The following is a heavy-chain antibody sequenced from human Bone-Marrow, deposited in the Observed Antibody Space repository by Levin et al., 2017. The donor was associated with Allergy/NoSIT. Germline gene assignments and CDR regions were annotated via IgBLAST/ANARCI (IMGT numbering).Heavy chain of an antibody. D-gene: IGHD3-9*01. CDR3: ARGGIRLYDILTGYYKDDAFDI. V-gene: IGHV4-30-4*01. CDR1: GGSISSGDYY. CDR2: IYYSGST. J-gene: IGHJ3*02. Sequence: SETLSLTCTVSGGSISSGDYYWSWIRQPPGKGLEWIGYIYYSGSTYYNPSLKSRVTISVDTSKNQFSLKLSSVTAADTAVYYCARGGIRLYDILTGYYKDDAFDIWGQGTMVTVSS.